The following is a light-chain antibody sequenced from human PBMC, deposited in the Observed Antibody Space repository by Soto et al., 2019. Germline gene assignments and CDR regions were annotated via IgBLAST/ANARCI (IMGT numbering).Light chain of an antibody. V-gene: IGKV1-5*01. J-gene: IGKJ5*01. CDR1: QSISSW. CDR3: QQANSFPRG. CDR2: DAS. Sequence: IKMTQSPSTLSATVGDRVTNTCRASQSISSWLAWYQQKPGKAPKLLIYDASSLESGVPSRFSGSGSGTDFTLTISSLQPEDFATCYCQQANSFPRGFGQGTRLEIK.